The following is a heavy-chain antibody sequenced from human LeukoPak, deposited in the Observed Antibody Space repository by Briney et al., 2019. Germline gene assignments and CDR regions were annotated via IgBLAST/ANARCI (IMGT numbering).Heavy chain of an antibody. CDR3: ARSAGYWGDY. J-gene: IGHJ4*02. D-gene: IGHD3-16*01. CDR1: GFTFSSYA. CDR2: ISSSSSYI. Sequence: GGSLRLSCAASGFTFSSYAMSWVRQAPGKGLEWVSSISSSSSYIYYADSVKGRFTISRDNAKNSLYLQMNSLRAEDTAVYYCARSAGYWGDYWGQGTLVTVSS. V-gene: IGHV3-21*01.